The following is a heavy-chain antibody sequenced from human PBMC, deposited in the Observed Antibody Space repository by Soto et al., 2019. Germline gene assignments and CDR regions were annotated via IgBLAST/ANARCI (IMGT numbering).Heavy chain of an antibody. J-gene: IGHJ4*02. CDR3: ARDRSAAAGTFDY. Sequence: PSETLSLTCTVSGGSISSGGYYWSWIRQHPGKGLEWIGYIYYSGSTYYNPSLKSRVTISVDTSKNQFSLKLSSVTAADTAVYYCARDRSAAAGTFDYWGPGTLVTVSS. CDR1: GGSISSGGYY. CDR2: IYYSGST. V-gene: IGHV4-31*03. D-gene: IGHD6-13*01.